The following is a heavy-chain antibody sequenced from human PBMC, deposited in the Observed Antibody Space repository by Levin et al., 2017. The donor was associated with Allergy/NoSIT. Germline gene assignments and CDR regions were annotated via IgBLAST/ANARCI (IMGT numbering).Heavy chain of an antibody. CDR3: AKAFGNWGYAKFFDY. J-gene: IGHJ4*02. CDR2: ISGSGGTT. CDR1: GFAFTTYG. Sequence: GGSLRLSCAASGFAFTTYGMSWVRQAPERGLEWVTVISGSGGTTYYADSVKGRFTISRDNSKNTVFLQMNSLRAEDTAIYYCAKAFGNWGYAKFFDYWGQGAVVTVSS. D-gene: IGHD7-27*01. V-gene: IGHV3-23*01.